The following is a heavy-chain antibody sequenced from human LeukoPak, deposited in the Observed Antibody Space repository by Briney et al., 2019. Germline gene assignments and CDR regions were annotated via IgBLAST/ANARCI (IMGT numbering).Heavy chain of an antibody. Sequence: ASVKVSCKASGYTFTGYYMHWVRQAPGQGPEWMGWINPNSGGTSYAQKFQGRVTMTRDTSISTAYMELSRLRSDDTAVYYCARGAPIRIAAADPNHSAEGVPRLNYYYMDVWGKGTTVTVSS. D-gene: IGHD6-13*01. V-gene: IGHV1-2*02. CDR2: INPNSGGT. CDR3: ARGAPIRIAAADPNHSAEGVPRLNYYYMDV. CDR1: GYTFTGYY. J-gene: IGHJ6*03.